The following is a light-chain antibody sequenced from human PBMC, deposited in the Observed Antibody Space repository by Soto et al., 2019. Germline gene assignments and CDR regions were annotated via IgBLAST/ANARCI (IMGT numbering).Light chain of an antibody. Sequence: DIQLTQSPSFLSASVGDRVTITCRASQGISSYLAWYQQKPGKAPKLLIYAASTLQSGVPSRFSGSGSGTEFSLTISSLQPEDFATYYCQQLNIYPLFGGGPKVDIK. J-gene: IGKJ4*01. V-gene: IGKV1-9*01. CDR2: AAS. CDR3: QQLNIYPL. CDR1: QGISSY.